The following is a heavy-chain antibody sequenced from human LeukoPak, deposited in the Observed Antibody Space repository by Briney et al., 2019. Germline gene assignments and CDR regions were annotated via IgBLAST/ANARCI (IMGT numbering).Heavy chain of an antibody. CDR3: ARVSYGDYSGYFDY. CDR2: ISSSSSYI. V-gene: IGHV3-21*01. Sequence: GSLSLSFAASGFTFSSYSMNWVRQAPGKGLEWVSSISSSSSYIYYADSVKGRFTISRDNAKNSLYLQMNSLRAEDTAVYYCARVSYGDYSGYFDYWGQGTLVTVSS. D-gene: IGHD4-17*01. CDR1: GFTFSSYS. J-gene: IGHJ4*02.